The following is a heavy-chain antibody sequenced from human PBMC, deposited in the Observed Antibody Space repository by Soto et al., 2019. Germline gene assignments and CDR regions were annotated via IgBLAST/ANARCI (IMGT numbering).Heavy chain of an antibody. V-gene: IGHV4-39*01. CDR3: AIAFYDFWSGYQGMDV. Sequence: QLQLQESGPGLVKPSETLSLTCTVSGGSISSSSYYWGWIRQPPGKGLEWIGRIYYSGSTYYNPSLKSRVIISVDTSKNQFARKLSSVTAADTAVYYCAIAFYDFWSGYQGMDVWGQGTTVTVSS. D-gene: IGHD3-3*01. CDR1: GGSISSSSYY. CDR2: IYYSGST. J-gene: IGHJ6*02.